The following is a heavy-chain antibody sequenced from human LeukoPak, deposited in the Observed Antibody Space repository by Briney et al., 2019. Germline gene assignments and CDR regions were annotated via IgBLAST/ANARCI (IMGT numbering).Heavy chain of an antibody. CDR2: ISAYNGNT. J-gene: IGHJ3*02. Sequence: VASVKVSCKASGYTFTSYGISWVRQAPGQGLEWMGWISAYNGNTNYAQKFQGRVTITRNTSISTAYMELSSLRSEDTAVYYCARGGGKGDHQGLDHSYGYNWAFDIWGQGTMVTVSS. V-gene: IGHV1-18*01. D-gene: IGHD5-18*01. CDR1: GYTFTSYG. CDR3: ARGGGKGDHQGLDHSYGYNWAFDI.